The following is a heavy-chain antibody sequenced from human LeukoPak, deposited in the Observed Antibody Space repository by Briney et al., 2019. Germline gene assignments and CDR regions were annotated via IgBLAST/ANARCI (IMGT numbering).Heavy chain of an antibody. CDR3: AKDILGEIVVVVTVGVPLYGMDV. CDR2: INWNSDSI. J-gene: IGHJ6*02. D-gene: IGHD2-21*02. CDR1: GFTFDDYA. V-gene: IGHV3-9*01. Sequence: GRSLRLSCAASGFTFDDYAMHWVRHAPGKGLEWVSGINWNSDSIGYADSVKGRFTISRDNARNSLYLQMNSLRAEDTALYYCAKDILGEIVVVVTVGVPLYGMDVWGQGTTVTVSS.